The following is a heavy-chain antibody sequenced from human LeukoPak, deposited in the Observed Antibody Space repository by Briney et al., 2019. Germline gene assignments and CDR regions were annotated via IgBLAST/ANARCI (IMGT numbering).Heavy chain of an antibody. D-gene: IGHD3-16*01. CDR2: IYSGGST. J-gene: IGHJ6*02. V-gene: IGHV3-53*04. Sequence: GGSLRLSCAASGFTVSSNYMSWVRQAPGKGLEWVSVIYSGGSTYYADSVKGRFTISRHNSKNTLYLQMNSLRAKDTAVYYCARAFPLWGEYCYGMDVWGQGTTVTVS. CDR3: ARAFPLWGEYCYGMDV. CDR1: GFTVSSNY.